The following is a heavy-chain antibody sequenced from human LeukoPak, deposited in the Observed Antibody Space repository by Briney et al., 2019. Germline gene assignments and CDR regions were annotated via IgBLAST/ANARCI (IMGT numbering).Heavy chain of an antibody. CDR1: GFTFSSYA. D-gene: IGHD2-2*01. Sequence: PGGSLRLSCAASGFTFSSYAMSWVRQAPGQGLEWVSAISGSGGSTYYADSVKGRFTISRDISKNTLYLQMNSLRAEDTAVYYCAKGLDIVVPYYAMDVWGQGTTVTVSS. CDR2: ISGSGGST. V-gene: IGHV3-23*01. CDR3: AKGLDIVVPYYAMDV. J-gene: IGHJ6*02.